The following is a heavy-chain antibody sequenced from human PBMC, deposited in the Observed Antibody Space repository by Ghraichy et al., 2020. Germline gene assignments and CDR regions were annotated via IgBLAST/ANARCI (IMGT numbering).Heavy chain of an antibody. Sequence: ALVKVSCKASGYTFTSYGISWVRQAPGQGLEWMGWISAYNGNTNYAQKLQGRVTMTTDTSTSTAYMELRSLRSDDTAVYYCARPSGLTGYNNWFDPWGQGTLVTVSS. CDR2: ISAYNGNT. V-gene: IGHV1-18*04. J-gene: IGHJ5*02. D-gene: IGHD3-9*01. CDR1: GYTFTSYG. CDR3: ARPSGLTGYNNWFDP.